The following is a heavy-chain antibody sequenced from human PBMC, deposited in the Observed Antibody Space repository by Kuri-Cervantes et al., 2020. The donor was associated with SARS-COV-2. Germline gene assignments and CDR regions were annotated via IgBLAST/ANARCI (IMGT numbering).Heavy chain of an antibody. V-gene: IGHV1-46*01. CDR1: GYTFTSYY. CDR3: AKDNWNYHRSSYFDF. Sequence: ASVKVSCKASGYTFTSYYMHWVRQAPGQGLEWMGIINPSGGSTSYAQKFQGRVTITADESTSTAYMELSSLRSDDTAVFYCAKDNWNYHRSSYFDFWGQGTLVTVSS. J-gene: IGHJ4*02. CDR2: INPSGGST. D-gene: IGHD1-7*01.